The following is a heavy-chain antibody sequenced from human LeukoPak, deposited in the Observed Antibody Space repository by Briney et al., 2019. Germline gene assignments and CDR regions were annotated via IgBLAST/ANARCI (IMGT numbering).Heavy chain of an antibody. CDR3: AKEEQNYDILTGYPTPFDY. Sequence: GGSLRLSCAASGFTFSSYGMSWVRQAPGKGLEWVSAISGSGGSTYYADSVKGRFTISRDNSKNTLYLQMNSLRAEDTAVYYCAKEEQNYDILTGYPTPFDYWGQGTLVTVSS. J-gene: IGHJ4*02. D-gene: IGHD3-9*01. CDR1: GFTFSSYG. CDR2: ISGSGGST. V-gene: IGHV3-23*01.